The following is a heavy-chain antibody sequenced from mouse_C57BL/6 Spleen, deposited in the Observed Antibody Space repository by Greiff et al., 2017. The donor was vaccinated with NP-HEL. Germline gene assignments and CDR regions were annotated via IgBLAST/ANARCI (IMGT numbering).Heavy chain of an antibody. CDR1: GFTFSSYA. CDR3: APHYDSCAY. J-gene: IGHJ3*01. CDR2: ISDGGSYT. V-gene: IGHV5-4*03. Sequence: EVKVVESGGGLVKPGGSLKLSCAASGFTFSSYAMSWVRQTPEKRLEWVATISDGGSYTYYPDNVKGRFTISRDNAKNNLYLQMSHLKSEDTAMYYCAPHYDSCAYWGQGTLVTVSA. D-gene: IGHD2-4*01.